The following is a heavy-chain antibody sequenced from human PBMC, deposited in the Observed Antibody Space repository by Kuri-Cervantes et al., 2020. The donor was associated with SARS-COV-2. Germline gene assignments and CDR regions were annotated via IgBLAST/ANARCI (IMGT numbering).Heavy chain of an antibody. J-gene: IGHJ4*02. V-gene: IGHV3-23*01. CDR2: ITDDGGST. D-gene: IGHD3-10*01. Sequence: GESLKISCAASGITFSSYAMSWVRQAPGKGLEWVSPITDDGGSTYHADSVKGRFTISRDNSKTTLFLQMNSLSAEDTAVYHCVKGSAASRPYYFDSWGQGTLVTVSS. CDR1: GITFSSYA. CDR3: VKGSAASRPYYFDS.